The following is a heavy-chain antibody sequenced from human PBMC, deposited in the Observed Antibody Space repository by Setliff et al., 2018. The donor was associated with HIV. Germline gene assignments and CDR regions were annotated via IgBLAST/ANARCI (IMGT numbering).Heavy chain of an antibody. CDR2: IYYSGST. CDR3: ARVRSYGSAYDAFDV. J-gene: IGHJ3*01. D-gene: IGHD3-10*01. V-gene: IGHV4-39*01. CDR1: GDSVSNVGYY. Sequence: PSETLSLTCTVSGDSVSNVGYYWGWIRQSPGKGLEWIGSIYYSGSTSYNPSLKSRVTISVHTSKNQFSLRLTSVTAADTAVYYCARVRSYGSAYDAFDVWGPGTMVTVSS.